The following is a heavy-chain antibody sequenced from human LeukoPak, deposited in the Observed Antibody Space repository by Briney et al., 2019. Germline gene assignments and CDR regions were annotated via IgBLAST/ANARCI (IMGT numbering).Heavy chain of an antibody. CDR2: IIPIFGTA. CDR3: ASFHLDQGVFDY. CDR1: GGTFSSYA. J-gene: IGHJ4*02. Sequence: SVKVSCKASGGTFSSYAISWVRQAPGQGLEWMGGIIPIFGTANYAQKFQGRVTITADESTSTAYMELSSLRSEDTAVYYCASFHLDQGVFDYWGQGTLVTVSS. D-gene: IGHD3-16*01. V-gene: IGHV1-69*13.